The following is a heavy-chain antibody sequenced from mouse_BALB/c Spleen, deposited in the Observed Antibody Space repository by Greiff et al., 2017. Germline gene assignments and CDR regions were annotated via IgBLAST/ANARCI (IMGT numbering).Heavy chain of an antibody. Sequence: VQRVESGAELVRPGTSVKVSCKASGYAFTNYLIEWVKQRPGQGLEWIGVINPGSGGTNYNEKFKGKATLTADKSSSTAYMQLSSLTSDDSAVYFCARGGPTYFDVWGAGTTVTVSS. V-gene: IGHV1-54*01. CDR2: INPGSGGT. CDR3: ARGGPTYFDV. J-gene: IGHJ1*01. CDR1: GYAFTNYL. D-gene: IGHD2-10*01.